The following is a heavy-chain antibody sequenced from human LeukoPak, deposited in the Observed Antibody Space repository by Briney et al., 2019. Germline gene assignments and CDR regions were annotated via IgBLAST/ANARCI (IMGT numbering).Heavy chain of an antibody. D-gene: IGHD3-22*01. CDR1: GGSISDYY. V-gene: IGHV4-4*08. J-gene: IGHJ4*02. CDR3: ASQNSDYYQGRFDS. Sequence: PSETLSLTCTVSGGSISDYYWSWVRQPSGKGLEWVAYIYTGGRTNYNPSLKTRATISVDTSKNQFSLKLTSATAADTAVYFCASQNSDYYQGRFDSWGQGTLVTASS. CDR2: IYTGGRT.